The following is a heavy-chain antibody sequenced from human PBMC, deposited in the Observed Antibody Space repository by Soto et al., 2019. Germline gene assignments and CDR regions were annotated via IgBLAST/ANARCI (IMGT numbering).Heavy chain of an antibody. J-gene: IGHJ2*01. CDR3: ARRRGLGYCSGGSCFNWYFDL. CDR1: GFTFSSYA. V-gene: IGHV3-30-3*01. D-gene: IGHD2-15*01. Sequence: QVQLVESGGGVVQPGRSLRLSCAASGFTFSSYAMHWVRQAPGKGLEWVAVISYDGSNKYYADSVKGRFTISRDNSKNTLYLQMNSLSAEDTAVYYCARRRGLGYCSGGSCFNWYFDLWGRGTLVTVSS. CDR2: ISYDGSNK.